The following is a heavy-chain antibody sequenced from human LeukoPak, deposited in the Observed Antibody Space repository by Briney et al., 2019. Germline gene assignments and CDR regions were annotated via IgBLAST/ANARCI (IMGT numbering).Heavy chain of an antibody. Sequence: GGSLRLSCAASGFTFSSYAMHWVRQAPGKGLEYVSAISSNGGSTYYANSVKGRFTISRDNSKNTLYLRMGSLRAEDMAVYYCASSSYYDSSGLGSIDYWGQGTLVTVSS. CDR1: GFTFSSYA. CDR3: ASSSYYDSSGLGSIDY. V-gene: IGHV3-64*01. J-gene: IGHJ4*02. D-gene: IGHD3-22*01. CDR2: ISSNGGST.